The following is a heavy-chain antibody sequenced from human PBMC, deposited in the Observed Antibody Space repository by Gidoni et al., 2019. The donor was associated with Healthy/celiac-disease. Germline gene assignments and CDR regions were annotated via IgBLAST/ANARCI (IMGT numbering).Heavy chain of an antibody. J-gene: IGHJ4*02. D-gene: IGHD2-2*01. CDR2: IYYSGST. Sequence: IGYIYYSGSTYYNPSLKSRVTISVDTSKNQFSLKLSSVTAADTAVYYCARGAPAAIDYWGQGTLVTVSS. CDR3: ARGAPAAIDY. V-gene: IGHV4-30-4*01.